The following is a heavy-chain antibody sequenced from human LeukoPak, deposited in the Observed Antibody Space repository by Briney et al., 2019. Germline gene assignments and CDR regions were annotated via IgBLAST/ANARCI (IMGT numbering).Heavy chain of an antibody. J-gene: IGHJ3*02. Sequence: GGSLRLSCAASGFTFSSYSMNWVRQAPGKGLEWVSSISSSSSYIYYADSVKGRFTISRDNAKNSLYLQMNSLRSEDTAVYYCARDPFTMVRGPESLDDAFDIWGQGTMVTVSS. CDR1: GFTFSSYS. CDR2: ISSSSSYI. D-gene: IGHD3-10*01. CDR3: ARDPFTMVRGPESLDDAFDI. V-gene: IGHV3-21*04.